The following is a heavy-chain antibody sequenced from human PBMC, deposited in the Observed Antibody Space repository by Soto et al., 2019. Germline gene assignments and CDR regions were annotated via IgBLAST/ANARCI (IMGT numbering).Heavy chain of an antibody. D-gene: IGHD3-3*01. Sequence: ASVKVSCKASGYNFTSYDINWVRHATGQGLEWMGWMNPNSGNTGYAQKFQGRVTMTRNTSISTAYMELSSLRSEDTAVYYCAREITIFGVVTAGMEVWGQGTTVTVSS. J-gene: IGHJ6*02. V-gene: IGHV1-8*01. CDR3: AREITIFGVVTAGMEV. CDR2: MNPNSGNT. CDR1: GYNFTSYD.